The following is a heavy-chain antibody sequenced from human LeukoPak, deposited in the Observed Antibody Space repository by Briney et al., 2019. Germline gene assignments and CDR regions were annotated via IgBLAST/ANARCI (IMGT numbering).Heavy chain of an antibody. CDR1: GFTFSDYD. J-gene: IGHJ4*02. V-gene: IGHV3-13*01. CDR2: IGTAGDT. CDR3: ARYDWGSLDY. Sequence: GGSLRLSCAASGFTFSDYDMHWVRQATGKGLEWVSAIGTAGDTYYTGSVKGRFTVSRENAKNSLYLQMNSLRAGDTAVYYCARYDWGSLDYWGQGTLVTVSS. D-gene: IGHD3-16*01.